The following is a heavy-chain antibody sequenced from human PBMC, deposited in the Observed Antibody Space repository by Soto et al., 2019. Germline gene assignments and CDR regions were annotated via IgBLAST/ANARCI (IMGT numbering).Heavy chain of an antibody. CDR3: AKGEVRGIIPSYFDY. Sequence: GGSLRLSCAASGFSFSVYPMNWVRQAPGKGLEWVARISNDGSNEYYVGSVKGRFTISRDNSKNTLYLQMDSLRAEDTAVYYCAKGEVRGIIPSYFDYWGLGTLVTVSS. V-gene: IGHV3-30*04. D-gene: IGHD3-10*01. CDR1: GFSFSVYP. J-gene: IGHJ4*02. CDR2: ISNDGSNE.